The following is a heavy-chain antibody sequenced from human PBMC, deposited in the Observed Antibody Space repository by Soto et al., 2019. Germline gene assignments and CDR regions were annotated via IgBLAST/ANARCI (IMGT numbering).Heavy chain of an antibody. CDR1: GFTVSSNY. V-gene: IGHV3-66*01. CDR3: ARARCSSTSCYSYYYYYMDV. D-gene: IGHD2-2*02. J-gene: IGHJ6*03. CDR2: IYSGGST. Sequence: GGSLRLSCAASGFTVSSNYMSWVRQAPGKGLEWVSVIYSGGSTYYADSVKGRFTISRDNSKNTLYLQMNSVRAEDTAVYYCARARCSSTSCYSYYYYYMDVWGKGTTVTVSS.